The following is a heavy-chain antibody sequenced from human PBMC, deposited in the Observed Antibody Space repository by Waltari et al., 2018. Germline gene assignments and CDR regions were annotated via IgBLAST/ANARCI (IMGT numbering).Heavy chain of an antibody. CDR2: INQDGSEE. D-gene: IGHD5-12*01. V-gene: IGHV3-7*01. CDR3: ARTGARWLQFAAFDI. J-gene: IGHJ3*02. CDR1: RFPFSNYW. Sequence: EVLLVESGGGLVQTGGSLSLSCAASRFPFSNYWLNWVRQAPGKGLEWVANINQDGSEEYYVDSVKGRFTISRDNAKNSLYLEMKTLRAEDTAIYYCARTGARWLQFAAFDIWGQGTMVTVSS.